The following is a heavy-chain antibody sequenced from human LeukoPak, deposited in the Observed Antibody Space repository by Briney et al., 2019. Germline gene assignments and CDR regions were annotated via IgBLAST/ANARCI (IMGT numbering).Heavy chain of an antibody. Sequence: ASVKASCKASGYTFTSYGISWVRQAPGQGLEWMGWISAYNGNTNYAQKLQGRVTMTTDTSTSTAYMELRSLRSDDTAVYYCARGPHYYGSGSYPEDYWGQGTLVTVSS. CDR1: GYTFTSYG. CDR3: ARGPHYYGSGSYPEDY. D-gene: IGHD3-10*01. CDR2: ISAYNGNT. V-gene: IGHV1-18*04. J-gene: IGHJ4*02.